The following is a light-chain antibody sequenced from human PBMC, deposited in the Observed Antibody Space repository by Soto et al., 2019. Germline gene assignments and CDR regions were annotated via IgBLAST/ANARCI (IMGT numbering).Light chain of an antibody. J-gene: IGKJ1*01. CDR1: QSVGNNY. Sequence: IVLTQSPGTLSLSPGERATLSCRASQSVGNNYLAWYQQRPGQAPRLLIYGASSRTTGVPDRFSGSGSGTDFTLTISRLEPEDFAVYYCQQYGSSPQTFGQGTKVDIK. CDR3: QQYGSSPQT. V-gene: IGKV3-20*01. CDR2: GAS.